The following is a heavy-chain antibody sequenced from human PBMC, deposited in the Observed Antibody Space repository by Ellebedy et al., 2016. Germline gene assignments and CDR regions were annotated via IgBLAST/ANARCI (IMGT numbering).Heavy chain of an antibody. CDR1: GYTFNIYA. CDR3: ARDGRLRWQQLTSPKPYYFDY. V-gene: IGHV1-3*01. D-gene: IGHD5-24*01. Sequence: ASVKVSCKASGYTFNIYALHWVRLAPGQSLEWMGWINAGNGNTKYSQKFRGRVTITRDNSTSTVYMEVSSLRSEDTAVYYCARDGRLRWQQLTSPKPYYFDYWGQGTLVTVSS. J-gene: IGHJ4*02. CDR2: INAGNGNT.